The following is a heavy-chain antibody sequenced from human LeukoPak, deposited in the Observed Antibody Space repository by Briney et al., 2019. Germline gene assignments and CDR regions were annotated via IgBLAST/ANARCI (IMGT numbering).Heavy chain of an antibody. J-gene: IGHJ5*02. Sequence: PGRSLRLSCAASGFTFSSYGMHWVRQAPGKGLEWVAVIWYDGSNKYYADSVKGRFTISRDNSKNTLYLQMNSLRAEDTAAYYCARGEGPCSSTSCYVPPAGFDPWGQGTLVTVSS. D-gene: IGHD2-2*01. V-gene: IGHV3-33*01. CDR1: GFTFSSYG. CDR2: IWYDGSNK. CDR3: ARGEGPCSSTSCYVPPAGFDP.